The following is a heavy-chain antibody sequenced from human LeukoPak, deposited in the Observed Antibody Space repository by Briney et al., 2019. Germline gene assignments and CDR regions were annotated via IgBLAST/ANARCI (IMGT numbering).Heavy chain of an antibody. D-gene: IGHD3-10*01. J-gene: IGHJ6*03. CDR2: IYYSGST. CDR3: ARVRGYYGSGKERYYYYYMDV. CDR1: GGSISSYY. V-gene: IGHV4-59*01. Sequence: SETLSLTCTVSGGSISSYYWSWIRQPPGKGLEWIGYIYYSGSTNYNPSLKSRVTISVDTSKNQFSLKLSSVTAADTAVYYCARVRGYYGSGKERYYYYYMDVWGKGTTVTISS.